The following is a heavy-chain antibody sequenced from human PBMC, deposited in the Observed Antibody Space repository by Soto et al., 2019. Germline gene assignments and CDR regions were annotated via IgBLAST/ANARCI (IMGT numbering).Heavy chain of an antibody. V-gene: IGHV4-39*01. CDR3: GXXPGXCGXXXXXGXYSVDV. D-gene: IGHD2-21*01. Sequence: QLQLQESGPRLVKPSETLSLTCSVSGGSISSSSNSWAWIRQSPGKGLEWIGTIYLSASAHYNPSLQGRVAISADPPNNQLSLRLSSVTAXDTAVXYCGXXPGXCGXXXXXGXYSVDVWGQGTTVTVS. CDR1: GGSISSSSNS. J-gene: IGHJ6*02. CDR2: IYLSASA.